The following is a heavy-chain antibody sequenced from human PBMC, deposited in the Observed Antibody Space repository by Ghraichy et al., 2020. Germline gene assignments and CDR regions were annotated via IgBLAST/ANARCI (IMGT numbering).Heavy chain of an antibody. V-gene: IGHV4-39*01. CDR2: IYYSGST. D-gene: IGHD6-19*01. Sequence: SQTLSLTCTVSGGSISSSSYYWGWIRQPPGKGLEWIGSIYYSGSTYYNPSLKSRVTISVDTSKNQFSLKLSSVTAADTAVYYCARQEQWLVLAFDIWGQGTMVTVSS. CDR3: ARQEQWLVLAFDI. J-gene: IGHJ3*02. CDR1: GGSISSSSYY.